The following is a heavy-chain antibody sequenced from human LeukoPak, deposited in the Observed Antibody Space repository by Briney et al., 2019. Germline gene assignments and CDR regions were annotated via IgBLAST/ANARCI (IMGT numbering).Heavy chain of an antibody. J-gene: IGHJ5*02. D-gene: IGHD1-14*01. Sequence: SETLSLTCAVYGGSFSGYYWSWIRQPPGKGLEWIGEINHSGSTNYNPSLKSRITISVDTYKNQFSQKLSSVTDADTAVYYCATAIQNWFDPWGQGTLVTVSS. V-gene: IGHV4-34*01. CDR3: ATAIQNWFDP. CDR1: GGSFSGYY. CDR2: INHSGST.